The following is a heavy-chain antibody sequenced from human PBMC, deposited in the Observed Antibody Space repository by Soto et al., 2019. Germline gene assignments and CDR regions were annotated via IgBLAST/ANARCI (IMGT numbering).Heavy chain of an antibody. Sequence: PGGSLRLSCAASGFTFSSYSMNWVRQAPGKGLEWVSSISSSSSYIYYADSVKGRFTISRDNAKNSLYLQMNSLRAEDTAVSYCARVRARPHYYDSTDYAFDIWGQGTMVTVSS. CDR3: ARVRARPHYYDSTDYAFDI. J-gene: IGHJ3*02. CDR1: GFTFSSYS. V-gene: IGHV3-21*01. CDR2: ISSSSSYI. D-gene: IGHD3-22*01.